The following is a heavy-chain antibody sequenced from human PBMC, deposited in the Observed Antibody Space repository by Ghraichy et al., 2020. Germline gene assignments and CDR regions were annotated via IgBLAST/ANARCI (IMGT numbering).Heavy chain of an antibody. CDR3: ARASSVQSFYSFDGMDV. D-gene: IGHD2-21*01. Sequence: GGSLRLSCVGSGFTFSAFDLNWVRQSPGKGLDWVSYISSTSRNKFYADSVEGRFTISRDNARNTLYLQLSSLRVEDMGIYFCARASSVQSFYSFDGMDVWGQGTTVTVSS. V-gene: IGHV3-48*01. CDR1: GFTFSAFD. J-gene: IGHJ6*02. CDR2: ISSTSRNK.